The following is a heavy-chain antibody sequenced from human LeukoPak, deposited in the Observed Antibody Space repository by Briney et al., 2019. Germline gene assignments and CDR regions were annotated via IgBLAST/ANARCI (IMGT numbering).Heavy chain of an antibody. CDR3: ARLASSWYQYFDY. J-gene: IGHJ4*02. V-gene: IGHV4-31*03. CDR1: GGSISSGGYY. D-gene: IGHD6-13*01. CDR2: IYYSGST. Sequence: SQTLSLTCTVSGGSISSGGYYWSWIRQHPGKGLEWIGYIYYSGSTYYNPSLKSRVTISVDTSKNQFSLKLSSVSAADTAVYYCARLASSWYQYFDYWGQGTLVTVSS.